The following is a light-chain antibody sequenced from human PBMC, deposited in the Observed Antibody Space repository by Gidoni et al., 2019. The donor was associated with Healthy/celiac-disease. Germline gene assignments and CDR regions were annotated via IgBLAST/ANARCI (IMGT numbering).Light chain of an antibody. Sequence: DIVMTQSPDARAVSLGERATINCKSSQSVLYSSNNKNYLAGYQKKPGQPPKLLIYWASTRESGVPDRFSGSGSGTDFTLTISSLQAEDVAVYSCQQYYSTPPHTFGQGTKLEIK. CDR3: QQYYSTPPHT. CDR1: QSVLYSSNNKNY. V-gene: IGKV4-1*01. J-gene: IGKJ2*01. CDR2: WAS.